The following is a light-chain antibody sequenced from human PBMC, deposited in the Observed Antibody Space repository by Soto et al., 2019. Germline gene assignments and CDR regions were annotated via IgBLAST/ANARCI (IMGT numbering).Light chain of an antibody. CDR2: EVS. CDR3: CSYAGNNAVV. CDR1: SNNVGSYNF. Sequence: QSVLTQPASVSGSRGQSITISCTGTSNNVGSYNFVSWYRQYPGKAPELIIYEVSQRPSTFFNRFSGSKSVNTASLTISGLQSDDEADYYCCSYAGNNAVVFGGGTKSPS. V-gene: IGLV2-23*02. J-gene: IGLJ3*02.